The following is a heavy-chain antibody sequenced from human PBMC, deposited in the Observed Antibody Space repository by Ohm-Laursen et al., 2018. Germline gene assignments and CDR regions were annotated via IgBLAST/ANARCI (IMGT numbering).Heavy chain of an antibody. J-gene: IGHJ4*02. CDR3: ARDSRSAAGIFDY. CDR2: ISSSSSYI. Sequence: SLRLSCAASGFTFSSYAMSWVRQAPGKGLEWVSSISSSSSYIYYADSVKGRFTISRDNAKNSLYLQMNSLRAEDTAVYYCARDSRSAAGIFDYWGQGTLVTVSS. D-gene: IGHD6-13*01. V-gene: IGHV3-21*01. CDR1: GFTFSSYA.